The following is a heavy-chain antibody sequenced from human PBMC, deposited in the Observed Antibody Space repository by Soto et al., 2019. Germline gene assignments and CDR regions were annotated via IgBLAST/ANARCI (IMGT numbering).Heavy chain of an antibody. Sequence: ASVKVSCKASGYTFTGYYMHWVRQAPGQGLEWMGWINPNSGGTNYAQKFQGRVTMTRDTSISTAYMELSRLRSGDTAVYYCARVQRVGATSTFDYWGQGTLVTVSS. CDR1: GYTFTGYY. CDR2: INPNSGGT. V-gene: IGHV1-2*02. D-gene: IGHD1-26*01. CDR3: ARVQRVGATSTFDY. J-gene: IGHJ4*02.